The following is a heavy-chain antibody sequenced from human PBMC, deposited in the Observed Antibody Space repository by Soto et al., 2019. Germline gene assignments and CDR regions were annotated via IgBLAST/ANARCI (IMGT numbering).Heavy chain of an antibody. V-gene: IGHV1-3*04. D-gene: IGHD1-7*01. CDR2: IHTAKGNT. CDR1: GYTFTNNV. CDR3: ARDPICTYTWNYARLNYLDP. Sequence: ASVKVSCKASGYTFTNNVIHWLRQAPGQTLEWMGWIHTAKGNTKYSQKFEARVTLTRDTAASTAYMDLNSLRSDDTAVYYCARDPICTYTWNYARLNYLDPWGQGTLVTVSS. J-gene: IGHJ5*02.